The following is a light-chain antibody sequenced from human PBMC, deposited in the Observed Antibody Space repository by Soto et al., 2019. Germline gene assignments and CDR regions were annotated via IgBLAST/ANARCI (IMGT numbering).Light chain of an antibody. J-gene: IGKJ1*01. CDR2: GAS. V-gene: IGKV3-20*01. CDR3: QHYGRSPPSWT. CDR1: QSVSSSY. Sequence: ETGLTQSPGTLSLSQGESANLSCRAGQSVSSSYLAWYQQKPGQAHRLLIYGASSRATGIPDRFRGIGSGTDFTLTISRLEPEDFAVYYCQHYGRSPPSWTFGQGTNVEIK.